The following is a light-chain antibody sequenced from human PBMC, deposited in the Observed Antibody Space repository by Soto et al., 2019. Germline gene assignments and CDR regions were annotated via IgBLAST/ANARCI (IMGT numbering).Light chain of an antibody. CDR2: GAS. J-gene: IGKJ3*01. Sequence: IQLTQSPSSLSASVGDRVTISCRASQGIANFLAWYQQKPGKAPKLLIYGASTLQSGVPSRFSGSESGTDFTLTISRLQPEDFATYYCQQLTSFPIPFGPGTKVDIK. CDR1: QGIANF. V-gene: IGKV1-9*01. CDR3: QQLTSFPIP.